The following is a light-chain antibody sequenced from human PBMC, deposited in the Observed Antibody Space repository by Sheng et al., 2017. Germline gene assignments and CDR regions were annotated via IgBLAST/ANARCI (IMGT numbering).Light chain of an antibody. CDR3: YSAPGNNRRV. V-gene: IGLV3-27*01. Sequence: SYELTQPSSVSVSPGQTARITCSGDVLAKKYSRWFQLKPGQAPVVVIYKDTERPSVISERFSGSSSGTTVTLTISGAQVEDEADYYCYSAPGNNRRVFGGGTKLTVL. J-gene: IGLJ3*02. CDR1: VLAKKY. CDR2: KDT.